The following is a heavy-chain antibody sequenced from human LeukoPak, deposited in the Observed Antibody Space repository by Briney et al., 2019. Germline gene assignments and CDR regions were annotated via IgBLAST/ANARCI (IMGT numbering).Heavy chain of an antibody. CDR1: GYTFTSYG. V-gene: IGHV1-18*01. J-gene: IGHJ4*02. D-gene: IGHD3-22*01. Sequence: ASVKVSCKASGYTFTSYGISWVRQAPGQGLEWMGWISAYNGNTNYAQKLQGRVTMTTDTSTSTAYMELRSLRSDDTAVYYCARVPRGVVITYNYFDYWGQGTLVTVSS. CDR2: ISAYNGNT. CDR3: ARVPRGVVITYNYFDY.